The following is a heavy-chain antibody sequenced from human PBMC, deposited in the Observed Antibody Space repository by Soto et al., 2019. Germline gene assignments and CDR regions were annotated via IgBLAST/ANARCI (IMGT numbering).Heavy chain of an antibody. CDR1: GGTFSSYT. Sequence: QVQLVQSGAEVKKPGSSVKVSCKASGGTFSSYTISWVRQAPGQGLEWMGRIIPILGIANYAQKFQGRVTITADKSTSTAYMELSSLRSEDTAVYYCASTDCSGGSCYSWFDPWGQGTLVTVSS. J-gene: IGHJ5*02. CDR3: ASTDCSGGSCYSWFDP. D-gene: IGHD2-15*01. V-gene: IGHV1-69*02. CDR2: IIPILGIA.